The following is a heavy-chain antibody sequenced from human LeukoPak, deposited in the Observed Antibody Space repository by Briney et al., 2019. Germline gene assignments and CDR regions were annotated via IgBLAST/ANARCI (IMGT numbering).Heavy chain of an antibody. V-gene: IGHV3-11*01. Sequence: GGSLRLSCAASGFTFGDFHMSWIRLAPGKGLEWVAYTSTTGRTIYYADSVKGRFVISRDNADQSLYLQMNSLRVEDSAMYFCARDPLQSSGWNWYFDLWGRGTLVAVSS. D-gene: IGHD6-25*01. CDR2: TSTTGRTI. J-gene: IGHJ2*01. CDR3: ARDPLQSSGWNWYFDL. CDR1: GFTFGDFH.